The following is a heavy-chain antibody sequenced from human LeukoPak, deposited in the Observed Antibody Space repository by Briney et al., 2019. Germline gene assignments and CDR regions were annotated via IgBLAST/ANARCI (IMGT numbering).Heavy chain of an antibody. V-gene: IGHV5-51*01. CDR3: ARLGFVPYCSSTSCQNWYFDL. CDR2: IYPGDSDT. D-gene: IGHD2-2*01. CDR1: GYSFTSYW. J-gene: IGHJ2*01. Sequence: GESLKISCKGSGYSFTSYWIGWVRQMPGKGLEWMGIIYPGDSDTRYSPSFQGQVTISADKSISTAYLQWSSLKASDTAMYYCARLGFVPYCSSTSCQNWYFDLWGRGTLVTVSS.